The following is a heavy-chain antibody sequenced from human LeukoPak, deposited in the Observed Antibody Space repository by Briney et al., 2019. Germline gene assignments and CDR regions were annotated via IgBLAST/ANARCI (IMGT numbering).Heavy chain of an antibody. CDR1: GFTFSSNW. D-gene: IGHD5-12*01. V-gene: IGHV3-7*03. CDR3: ARGGYDKY. CDR2: IKPDGSAG. J-gene: IGHJ4*02. Sequence: PGGSLRLSCATSGFTFSSNWMSWVRHVPGRGLDWVANIKPDGSAGYYAASVKGRFTVSRDNAKNSLYLQMNSLRAEDTAVYYCARGGYDKYWGQGTLVTVSS.